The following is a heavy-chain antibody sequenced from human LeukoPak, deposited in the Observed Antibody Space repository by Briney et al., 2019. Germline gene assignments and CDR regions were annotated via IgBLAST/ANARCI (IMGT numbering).Heavy chain of an antibody. Sequence: GGSLRLSCAASGFTVSSNYMNWVRQAPGKGLEWVSTINGSGGSTYYADSVKGRFTISRDNSKNTVYLQLNSLRAEDTAIYYCAKDGSEHPLGYCTNWGQGTLVTVSS. CDR3: AKDGSEHPLGYCTN. D-gene: IGHD2-8*01. V-gene: IGHV3-23*01. J-gene: IGHJ4*02. CDR2: INGSGGST. CDR1: GFTVSSNY.